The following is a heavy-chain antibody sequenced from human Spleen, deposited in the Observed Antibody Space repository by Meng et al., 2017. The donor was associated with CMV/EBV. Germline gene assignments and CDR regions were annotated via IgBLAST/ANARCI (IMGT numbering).Heavy chain of an antibody. Sequence: GESLKISCTASGFTVSYNYMSWVRQVPGKGLVWVSRISSDGSGTGYVDSVKGRFTISRDNAKNTLYLQMNSLRAEDTAVYYCARDSSSLFDYWGQGTLVTVSS. CDR2: ISSDGSGT. D-gene: IGHD6-6*01. J-gene: IGHJ4*02. V-gene: IGHV3-74*01. CDR1: GFTVSYNY. CDR3: ARDSSSLFDY.